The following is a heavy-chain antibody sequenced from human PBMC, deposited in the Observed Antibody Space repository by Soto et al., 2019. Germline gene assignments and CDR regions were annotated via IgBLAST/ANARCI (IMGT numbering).Heavy chain of an antibody. CDR1: GFSLSNDRMG. CDR3: ARIPPALDYYYYYMDV. J-gene: IGHJ6*03. CDR2: IFSNDEK. Sequence: SGPTLVKPTETLTLTCTVAGFSLSNDRMGVSWIRQPPGKALEWLAHIFSNDEKSYSTSLKSRLTISKDTSKSQVVLTMTNMDPVDTATYYCARIPPALDYYYYYMDVWGKGTTVTVSS. V-gene: IGHV2-26*01.